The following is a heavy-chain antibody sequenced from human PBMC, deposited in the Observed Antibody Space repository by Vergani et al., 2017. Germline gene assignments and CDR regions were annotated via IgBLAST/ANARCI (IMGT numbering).Heavy chain of an antibody. V-gene: IGHV4-31*03. D-gene: IGHD3-3*01. CDR1: GGSISSGGYY. CDR2: IYYSGST. J-gene: IGHJ5*02. Sequence: QVQLQESGPGLVKPSQTLSLTCTVSGGSISSGGYYWSWIRQHPGKGLEWIGYIYYSGSTYYNPSLKSRVTISVDTSKNHFSLKLSSVTAADTAVYYCARGPSDYDFWSGYYKGNWFDPWGQGTLVTVSS. CDR3: ARGPSDYDFWSGYYKGNWFDP.